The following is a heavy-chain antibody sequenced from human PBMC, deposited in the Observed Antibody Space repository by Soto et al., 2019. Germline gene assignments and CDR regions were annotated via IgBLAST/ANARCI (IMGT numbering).Heavy chain of an antibody. J-gene: IGHJ3*02. V-gene: IGHV3-23*01. Sequence: EVQLLESGGGLVQPGGSLRLSCAASRFTFSSYAMSWVRQAPGKGLEWVSAISGSGGSTYYADSVKGRFTISRDNSKNTLYLQMNSLRAEDTAVYYCAKDPGSGCYKGDARDAFDIWGQGTMVTVSS. CDR1: RFTFSSYA. D-gene: IGHD6-19*01. CDR2: ISGSGGST. CDR3: AKDPGSGCYKGDARDAFDI.